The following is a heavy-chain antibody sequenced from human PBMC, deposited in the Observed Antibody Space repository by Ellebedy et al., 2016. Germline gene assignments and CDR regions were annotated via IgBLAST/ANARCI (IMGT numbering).Heavy chain of an antibody. J-gene: IGHJ3*02. CDR3: AVDRSMATTFFDI. D-gene: IGHD5-12*01. CDR1: GGTFSSYA. CDR2: IFPIFGTA. V-gene: IGHV1-69*13. Sequence: SVKVSXXASGGTFSSYAISWVRQAPGQGLEWMGGIFPIFGTANYAQKFQGRVTITADESTSTAYMELSSLRSEDTAVYYCAVDRSMATTFFDIWGQGTMVTVSS.